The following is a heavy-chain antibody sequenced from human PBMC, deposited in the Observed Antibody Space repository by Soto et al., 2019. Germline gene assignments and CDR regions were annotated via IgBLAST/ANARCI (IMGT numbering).Heavy chain of an antibody. J-gene: IGHJ3*02. CDR2: IYYSGST. Sequence: SETLSLTCTVSGGSISSGGYYWSWIRQHPGKGLEWIGYIYYSGSTNYNPSLKSRVTISVDTSKNQFSLKLSSVTAADTAVYYCARFPSRYCSGGSCYAAPFDIWGQGTMVTVSS. CDR3: ARFPSRYCSGGSCYAAPFDI. V-gene: IGHV4-61*08. CDR1: GGSISSGGYY. D-gene: IGHD2-15*01.